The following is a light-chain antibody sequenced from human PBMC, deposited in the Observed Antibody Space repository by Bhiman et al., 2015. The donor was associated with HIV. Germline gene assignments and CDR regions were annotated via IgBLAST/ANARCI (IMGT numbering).Light chain of an antibody. CDR2: RSN. CDR3: AAWDGSLNGWV. Sequence: QSALTQPPSAAGTPGQRVTISCSGSSSNIGSNTVNWYLQLPGTAPKLLMYRSNQRPSGVPARFSGSKSGTSASLAISGLQAEDESDYYCAAWDGSLNGWVFGGGTRLTVL. J-gene: IGLJ3*02. CDR1: SSNIGSNT. V-gene: IGLV1-44*01.